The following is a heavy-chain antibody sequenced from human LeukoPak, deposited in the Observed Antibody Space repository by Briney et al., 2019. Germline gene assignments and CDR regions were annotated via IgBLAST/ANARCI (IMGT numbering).Heavy chain of an antibody. Sequence: SEALSLTCTVSGGSISSYYWTWIRQPAGKGLEWIGRIYPSGSTNYNPSLKSRVTMSVDTSKNQFSLKLSSVTAADTAVYYCARENSGSYREFDYWGQGTLVTVSS. CDR3: ARENSGSYREFDY. CDR2: IYPSGST. D-gene: IGHD1-26*01. V-gene: IGHV4-4*07. J-gene: IGHJ4*02. CDR1: GGSISSYY.